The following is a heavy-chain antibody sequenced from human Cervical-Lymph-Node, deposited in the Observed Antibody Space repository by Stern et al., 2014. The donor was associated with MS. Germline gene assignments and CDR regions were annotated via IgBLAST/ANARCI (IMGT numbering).Heavy chain of an antibody. CDR3: AHSLISLGRAIPFDY. Sequence: QITLKESGPTLVKPTQTLTLTCNVSGFSLASLGVGVGWIRQPPGKAPEWLALIYWDDDKRYSPSLRSRLSITRDFSKSQVVLTIPNVDPVDTATYYCAHSLISLGRAIPFDYWGHGTPVTVSS. D-gene: IGHD3-3*02. V-gene: IGHV2-5*02. CDR2: IYWDDDK. CDR1: GFSLASLGVG. J-gene: IGHJ4*01.